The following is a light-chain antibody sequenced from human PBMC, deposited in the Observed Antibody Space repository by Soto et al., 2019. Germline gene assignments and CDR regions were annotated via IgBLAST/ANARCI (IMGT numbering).Light chain of an antibody. CDR3: QQYDNVPYT. Sequence: DIQITKSPSSLSASVGDRVTITCQASQDITKYLNWYQQKPGRAPKLLIYDASNLETGVPSRFSGTGSGTYFTVTISSLQPEDFATYYCQQYDNVPYTFGQGTKLEIK. CDR2: DAS. J-gene: IGKJ2*01. V-gene: IGKV1-33*01. CDR1: QDITKY.